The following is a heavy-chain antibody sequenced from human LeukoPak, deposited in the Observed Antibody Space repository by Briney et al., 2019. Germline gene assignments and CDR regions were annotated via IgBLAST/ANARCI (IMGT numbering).Heavy chain of an antibody. CDR2: IYYSGST. Sequence: SETLSLTCTVSGGSISSYYWSWIRQPPGKGLEWIGYIYYSGSTNYNPSLKSRVTISVDKSMNQFSLKLSSVTAADTAVYYCAKESNSSDNWYFDLWGRGTLVTVSS. D-gene: IGHD2/OR15-2a*01. V-gene: IGHV4-59*01. CDR3: AKESNSSDNWYFDL. CDR1: GGSISSYY. J-gene: IGHJ2*01.